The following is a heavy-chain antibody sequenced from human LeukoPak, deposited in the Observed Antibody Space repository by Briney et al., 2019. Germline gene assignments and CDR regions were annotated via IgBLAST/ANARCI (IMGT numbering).Heavy chain of an antibody. CDR3: AREKFDS. CDR2: VSYEGTIK. CDR1: GFAFSNFA. Sequence: PGGSLRLSCAASGFAFSNFAMHWVRQAPGKGLEWVAVVSYEGTIKYCTDSAKGRFTISRDNSNSLTSLQMNNLTTEDTAAYYCAREKFDSWGQGTLVIVSP. V-gene: IGHV3-30*14. J-gene: IGHJ5*01.